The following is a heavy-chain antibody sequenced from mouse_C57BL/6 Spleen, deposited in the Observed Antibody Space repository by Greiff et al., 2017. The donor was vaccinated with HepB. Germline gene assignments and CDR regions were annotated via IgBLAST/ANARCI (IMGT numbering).Heavy chain of an antibody. J-gene: IGHJ4*01. D-gene: IGHD1-1*01. Sequence: VQRVESGPGLVAPSQSLSITCTVSGFSLTSYGVHWVRQPPGKGLEWLVVIWSDGSTTYNSALKSRLSISKDNSKSQVFLKMHSLQTDDTDRYYCARHGILRSYAMDYWGQGTSVTVSS. CDR2: IWSDGST. V-gene: IGHV2-6-1*01. CDR3: ARHGILRSYAMDY. CDR1: GFSLTSYG.